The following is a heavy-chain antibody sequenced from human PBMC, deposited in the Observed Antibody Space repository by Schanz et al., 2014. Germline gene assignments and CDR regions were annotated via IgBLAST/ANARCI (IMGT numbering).Heavy chain of an antibody. D-gene: IGHD6-13*01. CDR1: GFTFSTYA. CDR3: ARDPPGIAAAGSGYS. CDR2: INSDGSSA. Sequence: EVQLVESGGGLVQPGGSLRLSCAASGFTFSTYAMTWVRQAPGKGLVWISRINSDGSSASYADSVKGRFTISRDNAKNTLYLQMNSLRTEDTAVYYCARDPPGIAAAGSGYSWGQGTLVTVSS. V-gene: IGHV3-74*01. J-gene: IGHJ5*02.